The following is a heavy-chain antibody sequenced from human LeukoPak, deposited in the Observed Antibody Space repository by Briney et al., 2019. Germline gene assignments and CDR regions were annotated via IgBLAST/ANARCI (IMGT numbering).Heavy chain of an antibody. Sequence: GGSLRLSCAASGFTFSIYAMSWVRQAPGKGLEWVSAISGSGSSTYYADSVKGRFTISRDNSKNTLYLQMNSLRAEDTAVYYCAKDSHYYDSSYWGQGTLVTVSS. CDR2: ISGSGSST. CDR1: GFTFSIYA. V-gene: IGHV3-23*01. CDR3: AKDSHYYDSSY. J-gene: IGHJ4*02. D-gene: IGHD3-22*01.